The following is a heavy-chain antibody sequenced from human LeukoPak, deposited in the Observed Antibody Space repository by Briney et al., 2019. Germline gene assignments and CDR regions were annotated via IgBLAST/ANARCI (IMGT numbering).Heavy chain of an antibody. CDR2: INSDGSST. Sequence: GGSLRLSCAASGFTFSSYWMHWVRQAPGKGLVWVSRINSDGSSTSYADSVKGRFTISRDNAKNTLYLQMNSLRAEDTAVYYCARAFPYTPYGSGSYGREGFDPWGQGTLVTVSS. CDR3: ARAFPYTPYGSGSYGREGFDP. V-gene: IGHV3-74*01. D-gene: IGHD3-10*01. CDR1: GFTFSSYW. J-gene: IGHJ5*02.